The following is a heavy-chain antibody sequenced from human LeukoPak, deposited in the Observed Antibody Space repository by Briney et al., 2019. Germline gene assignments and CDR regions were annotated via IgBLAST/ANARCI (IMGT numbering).Heavy chain of an antibody. CDR3: ARDLAAGEHFYFDL. V-gene: IGHV3-33*01. CDR2: IWYDGSDK. Sequence: GGSLRLSCAASGLTFSSHGMHWVRQAPGKGLEWVAVIWYDGSDKYYADSVKGRFTVSRDNSKNTLYLQMNSLRAEDTAVYYCARDLAAGEHFYFDLWGRGALVTVSS. CDR1: GLTFSSHG. J-gene: IGHJ2*01. D-gene: IGHD7-27*01.